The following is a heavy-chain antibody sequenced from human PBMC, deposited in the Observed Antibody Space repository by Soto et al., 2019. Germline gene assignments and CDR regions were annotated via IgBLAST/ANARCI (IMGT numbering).Heavy chain of an antibody. V-gene: IGHV3-33*01. J-gene: IGHJ6*04. D-gene: IGHD6-6*01. CDR2: IWYDGSNK. Sequence: QVQLVESGGGVVQPGRSLRLSCAASGFTFSSYGMHWVRQAPGKGLEWVAVIWYDGSNKYYADSVKGRFTISRDNSKNTLYLQMNSLRAEATAVYYCARDQAPRYSSSSRYYYGMDVWGKGTTVTVSS. CDR3: ARDQAPRYSSSSRYYYGMDV. CDR1: GFTFSSYG.